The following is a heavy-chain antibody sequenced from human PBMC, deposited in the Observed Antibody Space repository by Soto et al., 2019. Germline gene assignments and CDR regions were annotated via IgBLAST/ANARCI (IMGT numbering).Heavy chain of an antibody. V-gene: IGHV3-33*01. CDR2: IWYDGSSK. D-gene: IGHD3-16*01. CDR1: GFTFSSYG. J-gene: IGHJ6*02. Sequence: TGGTLRLSCAASGFTFSSYGMHWVRQAPGKGLEWVAVIWYDGSSKYYADSLKGRFTISRDNSKNKLYPQMNSLRAEDTAVYYCAREGEDDSSYGMDVWGQGTTVTVSS. CDR3: AREGEDDSSYGMDV.